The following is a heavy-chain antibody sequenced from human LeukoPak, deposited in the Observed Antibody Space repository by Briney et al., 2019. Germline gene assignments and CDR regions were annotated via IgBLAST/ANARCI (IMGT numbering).Heavy chain of an antibody. D-gene: IGHD7-27*01. V-gene: IGHV1-24*01. CDR3: ATSVTGARHWYFDL. Sequence: ASVKVSCKVSGYRLTEFYMHWVRQAPGKGLEWMGGFDPEDGETIYAQKFQGRVTMTEDTSTDTAYMELSSLRSEDTAVYYCATSVTGARHWYFDLWGRGTLVTVSS. J-gene: IGHJ2*01. CDR1: GYRLTEFY. CDR2: FDPEDGET.